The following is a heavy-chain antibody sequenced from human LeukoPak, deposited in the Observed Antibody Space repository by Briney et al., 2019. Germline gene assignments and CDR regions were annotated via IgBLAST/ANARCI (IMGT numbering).Heavy chain of an antibody. V-gene: IGHV4-61*02. CDR3: ARGGAVAGYGMDV. CDR1: GGSISSGSYY. J-gene: IGHJ6*02. CDR2: IYTSGST. D-gene: IGHD6-19*01. Sequence: PSETLSLTCTASGGSISSGSYYWSWIRQPAGKGLEWTGRIYTSGSTNYNPSLKSRVTISVDTSKNQFSLKLSSVTAADTAVYYCARGGAVAGYGMDVWGQGTTVTVSS.